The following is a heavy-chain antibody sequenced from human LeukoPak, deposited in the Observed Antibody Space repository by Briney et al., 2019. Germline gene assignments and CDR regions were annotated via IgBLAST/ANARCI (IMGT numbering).Heavy chain of an antibody. Sequence: ASVKVSCKASGYTFTGYYMHWVRQAPGQGLEWMGWINPNSGGTNYAQKFQGRVTMTRDTSISTAYMELSRLRSDDTAVYYCAREYSGSYVGAFDIWGQGTMVTVSS. J-gene: IGHJ3*02. V-gene: IGHV1-2*02. D-gene: IGHD1-26*01. CDR2: INPNSGGT. CDR1: GYTFTGYY. CDR3: AREYSGSYVGAFDI.